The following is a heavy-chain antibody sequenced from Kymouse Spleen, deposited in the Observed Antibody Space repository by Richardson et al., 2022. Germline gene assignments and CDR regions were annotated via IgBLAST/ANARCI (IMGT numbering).Heavy chain of an antibody. J-gene: IGHJ3*02. V-gene: IGHV3-30*18. Sequence: QVQLVESGGGVVQPGRSLRLSCAASGFTFSSYGMHWVRQAPGKGLEWVAVISYDGSNKYYADSVKGRFTISRDNSKNTLYLQMNSLRAEDTAVYYCAKRSGSDAFDIWGQGTMVTVSS. CDR1: GFTFSSYG. CDR3: AKRSGSDAFDI. D-gene: IGHD3-10*01. CDR2: ISYDGSNK.